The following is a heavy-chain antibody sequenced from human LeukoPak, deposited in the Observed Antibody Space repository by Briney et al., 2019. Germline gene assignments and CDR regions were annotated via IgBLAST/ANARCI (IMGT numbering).Heavy chain of an antibody. J-gene: IGHJ4*02. CDR2: INPNSGGT. V-gene: IGHV1-2*04. CDR1: GYTFTGYY. Sequence: ASVKVSCKASGYTFTGYYMHWVRHAPGQGLEWMGWINPNSGGTNYAQKFQGWVTMTRDTSISTAYMELSRLRSDDTAVYYCARDRVNYYDSSGYYLSDYWGQGTLVTVSS. D-gene: IGHD3-22*01. CDR3: ARDRVNYYDSSGYYLSDY.